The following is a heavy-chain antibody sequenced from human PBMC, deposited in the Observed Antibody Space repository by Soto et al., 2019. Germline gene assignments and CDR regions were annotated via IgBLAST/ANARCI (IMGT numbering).Heavy chain of an antibody. CDR2: TYYRSKWYN. V-gene: IGHV6-1*01. CDR1: GDSVSSNSAA. J-gene: IGHJ6*02. Sequence: SQTLSLTCAISGDSVSSNSAAWNWIRQSPSRGLEWLGRTYYRSKWYNDYAVSVKSRITINPDTSKNQFSLKLSSVTAADTAVYYCARHLGYCSGGSCPLYYYYGMDVWGQGTTVTVSS. D-gene: IGHD2-15*01. CDR3: ARHLGYCSGGSCPLYYYYGMDV.